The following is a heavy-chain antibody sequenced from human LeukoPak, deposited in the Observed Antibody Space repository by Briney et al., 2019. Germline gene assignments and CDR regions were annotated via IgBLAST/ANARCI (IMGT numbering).Heavy chain of an antibody. D-gene: IGHD1-26*01. V-gene: IGHV4-59*12. Sequence: KTSETLSLTCTVSGGSISSYYWNWIRQPPGKGLEWIGYIYYSGSANYNPSLKSRVTISVDTSKNQFSLKLSSVTAADTAVYYCARDSGSYSPEYYFDYWGQGTLVTVSS. CDR1: GGSISSYY. J-gene: IGHJ4*02. CDR3: ARDSGSYSPEYYFDY. CDR2: IYYSGSA.